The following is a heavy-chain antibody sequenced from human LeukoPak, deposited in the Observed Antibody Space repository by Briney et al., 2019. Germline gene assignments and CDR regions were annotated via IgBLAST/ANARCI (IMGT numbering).Heavy chain of an antibody. Sequence: GGSLGLSCVASGFTFTTYWMHWVRQVPGKGLVWVARINTDGRVTTYADSVKGRFTVSRDNAENTLYLQMNNLRPEDTAVYYCIRETHVGLHLEYWGQGTLATVSA. D-gene: IGHD3-10*02. CDR1: GFTFTTYW. CDR3: IRETHVGLHLEY. J-gene: IGHJ4*02. V-gene: IGHV3-74*01. CDR2: INTDGRVT.